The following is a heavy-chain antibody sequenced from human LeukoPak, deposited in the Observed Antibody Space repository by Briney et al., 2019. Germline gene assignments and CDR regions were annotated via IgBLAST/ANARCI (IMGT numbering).Heavy chain of an antibody. CDR3: ARSDFWSGSYYYYGMDV. J-gene: IGHJ6*02. CDR2: ISAYNGNT. CDR1: GYTFTSYG. D-gene: IGHD3-3*01. V-gene: IGHV1-18*01. Sequence: ASVKVPCKASGYTFTSYGISWVRQAPGQGLEWMGWISAYNGNTNYAQKLQGRVTMTTDTSTSTAYMELRSLRSDDTAVYYCARSDFWSGSYYYYGMDVWGQGTTVTVSS.